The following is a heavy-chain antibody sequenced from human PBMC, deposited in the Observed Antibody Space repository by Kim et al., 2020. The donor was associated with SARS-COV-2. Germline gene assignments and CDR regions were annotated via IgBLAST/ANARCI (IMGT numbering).Heavy chain of an antibody. J-gene: IGHJ3*02. Sequence: GGSLRLSCAASGFTFSSYAISWVRQAPGKGLKWVSAISGSGGSTYYAASVKGRFTRPRDKSKNTRYLQRNSLRAEDTAVYYCAKDSGWSYVLDALDIWGQGTMVTVSS. V-gene: IGHV3-23*01. D-gene: IGHD1-26*01. CDR1: GFTFSSYA. CDR3: AKDSGWSYVLDALDI. CDR2: ISGSGGST.